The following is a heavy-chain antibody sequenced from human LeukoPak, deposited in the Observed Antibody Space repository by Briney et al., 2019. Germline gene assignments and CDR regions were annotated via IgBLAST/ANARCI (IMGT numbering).Heavy chain of an antibody. CDR1: GGTFSSYA. D-gene: IGHD2-21*01. J-gene: IGHJ3*02. V-gene: IGHV1-69*04. Sequence: ASVKVSCKASGGTFSSYAISWVRQAPGQGLEWMGRIIPILGIANYAQKFQGRVTITADKSTSTAYMELSSLRSEDTAVYYCARDNSPSSDAFDIWGQGTMVTVSS. CDR3: ARDNSPSSDAFDI. CDR2: IIPILGIA.